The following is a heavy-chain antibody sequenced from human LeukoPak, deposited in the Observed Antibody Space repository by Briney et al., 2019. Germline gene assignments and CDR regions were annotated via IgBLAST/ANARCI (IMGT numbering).Heavy chain of an antibody. Sequence: PGGSLRLSCAASGFTVATSYMSWVRQAPGKGLEWVSVIYSGDSTYYADSVKGRFTISRDKSKNTLYLQMNSLSAEDTAVYYCARDGRQWLVTIDYWGQGTLVTVSS. D-gene: IGHD6-19*01. CDR1: GFTVATSY. CDR2: IYSGDST. V-gene: IGHV3-53*01. CDR3: ARDGRQWLVTIDY. J-gene: IGHJ4*02.